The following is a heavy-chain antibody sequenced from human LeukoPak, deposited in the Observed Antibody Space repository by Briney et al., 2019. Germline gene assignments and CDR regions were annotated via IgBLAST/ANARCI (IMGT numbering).Heavy chain of an antibody. Sequence: ASVKVSCKASGYTFTSYGISWVRQAPGQGVEWMGWISAYNGNTNYAQKLQGRVTMTTDTSTSTAYMELRSLRSDDTAVYYCARDSPTVTHDAFDIWGQGTMVTVSS. CDR2: ISAYNGNT. CDR1: GYTFTSYG. J-gene: IGHJ3*02. V-gene: IGHV1-18*01. CDR3: ARDSPTVTHDAFDI. D-gene: IGHD4-17*01.